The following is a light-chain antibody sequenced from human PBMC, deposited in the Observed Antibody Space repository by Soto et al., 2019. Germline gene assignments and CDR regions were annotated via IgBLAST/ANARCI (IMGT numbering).Light chain of an antibody. J-gene: IGLJ1*01. Sequence: QSVLTQPASVSGFPGQSITISCTGTSSDVGGYNYVSWYQQHPGKAPKVMIYDVSDRPSGVSNRFSGSKSGNTASLTISGLQAEDEGDYYCSSYTRSTTRVFGTGTKVTVL. CDR3: SSYTRSTTRV. CDR1: SSDVGGYNY. V-gene: IGLV2-14*01. CDR2: DVS.